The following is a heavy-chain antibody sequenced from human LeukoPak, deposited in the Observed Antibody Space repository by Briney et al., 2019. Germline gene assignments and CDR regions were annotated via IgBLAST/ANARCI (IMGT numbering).Heavy chain of an antibody. V-gene: IGHV3-20*03. J-gene: IGHJ3*02. Sequence: GGSLRLSSAAPRFTLDDYGMRCVRQAPGKGLEWVSGINWNGGITGYADSVKGRFTISRDNAKNCLYLQMNSLRAEDTALYYCARDFVRYCSGGRRYHLPFDIWGQGTMVTVSS. CDR2: INWNGGIT. D-gene: IGHD2-15*01. CDR3: ARDFVRYCSGGRRYHLPFDI. CDR1: RFTLDDYG.